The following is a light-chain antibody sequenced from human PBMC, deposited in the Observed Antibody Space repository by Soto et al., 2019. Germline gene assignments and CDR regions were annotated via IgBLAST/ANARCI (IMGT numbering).Light chain of an antibody. CDR1: QSVSSN. Sequence: EIVMTQSPATLSVSPGERATLSCRASQSVSSNLAWYQQKPGQAPRLLIYDASTRATGIPARFSGSGSGTELSLPNSSLQSEDFAVYYCQQYNNWPPVTFGQGTKVEIK. V-gene: IGKV3-15*01. J-gene: IGKJ1*01. CDR2: DAS. CDR3: QQYNNWPPVT.